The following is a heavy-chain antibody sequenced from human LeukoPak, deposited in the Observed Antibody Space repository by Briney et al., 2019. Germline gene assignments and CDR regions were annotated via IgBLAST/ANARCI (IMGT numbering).Heavy chain of an antibody. D-gene: IGHD1-20*01. CDR3: ASKANWTSIGLAY. CDR1: GYTFTGYY. J-gene: IGHJ4*02. Sequence: ASVKVSCKASGYTFTGYYMHWVRQAPGQGLEWMGRINPSSGVTSYAQDFQGRVTMTRDTSISTAYMELSSLKSDDTAVYYCASKANWTSIGLAYWGQGTLVTVSS. CDR2: INPSSGVT. V-gene: IGHV1-2*06.